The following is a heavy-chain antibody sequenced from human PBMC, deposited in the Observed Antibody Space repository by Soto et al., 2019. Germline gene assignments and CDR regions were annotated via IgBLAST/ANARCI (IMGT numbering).Heavy chain of an antibody. CDR2: IKRKTDGGTT. D-gene: IGHD5-12*01. Sequence: GGCLRLACAASGFTFNNAWMSWVRQAAGEGLEWVGRIKRKTDGGTTDYAAPVKGRFTISRDDSKNTLYLQMNSLKTEDTAVYYCTTVVADDYWGQGTLVTVSS. J-gene: IGHJ4*02. CDR1: GFTFNNAW. CDR3: TTVVADDY. V-gene: IGHV3-15*01.